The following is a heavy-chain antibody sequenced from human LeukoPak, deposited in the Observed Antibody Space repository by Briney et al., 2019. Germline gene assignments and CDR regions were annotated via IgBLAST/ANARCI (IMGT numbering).Heavy chain of an antibody. D-gene: IGHD1-26*01. V-gene: IGHV3-30*04. J-gene: IGHJ4*02. CDR2: ISYDGSNK. CDR1: GFTFSSYA. CDR3: ASRIVGTPDYFDY. Sequence: GGSLRLSCAASGFTFSSYAMHWVRQAPGKGLEWVAVISYDGSNKFYADSVKGRFTISRDNSKNTLYLQLNSLRVDDTAVYYCASRIVGTPDYFDYWGQGTLVTVSS.